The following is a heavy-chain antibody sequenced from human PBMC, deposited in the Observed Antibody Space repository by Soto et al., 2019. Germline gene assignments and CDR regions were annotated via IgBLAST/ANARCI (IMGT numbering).Heavy chain of an antibody. CDR3: ARGGTITIFGVVIKRNNWFDP. CDR2: INPNSGGT. Sequence: ASVKVSCKASGYTFTGYYMHWVQQAPGQGLEWMGWINPNSGGTNYAQKFQGWVTMTRDTSISTAYMELSRLRSDDTAVYYCARGGTITIFGVVIKRNNWFDPWGQGTLVTVSS. CDR1: GYTFTGYY. D-gene: IGHD3-3*01. J-gene: IGHJ5*02. V-gene: IGHV1-2*04.